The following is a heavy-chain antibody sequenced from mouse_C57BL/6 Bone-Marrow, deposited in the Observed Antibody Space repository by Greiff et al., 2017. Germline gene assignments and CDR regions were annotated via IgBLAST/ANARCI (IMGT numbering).Heavy chain of an antibody. J-gene: IGHJ3*01. D-gene: IGHD1-1*01. Sequence: VQLQQSGAELVRPGASVKLSCTASGFNIKDDYMHWVKQRPEQGLEWIGWIDPENGDTEYASKFQGKATITADTSSNTAYLQLSSLISEDTAVYYCTGRNYAWFAYWGQGTLGTVAA. CDR1: GFNIKDDY. V-gene: IGHV14-4*01. CDR3: TGRNYAWFAY. CDR2: IDPENGDT.